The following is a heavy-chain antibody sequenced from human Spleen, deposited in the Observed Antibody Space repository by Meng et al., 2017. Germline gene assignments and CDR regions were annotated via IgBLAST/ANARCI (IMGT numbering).Heavy chain of an antibody. CDR1: GFTFSSYT. Sequence: GESLKISCAASGFTFSSYTMTWVRQAPGKGLEWVSSISSSSSYIYYADSVKVRFTISRDNAKNSLYLQMKSLRAEDTAVYYCSRDQRYWSGSICYSLLHYYYGIDVWARGTSAT. CDR2: ISSSSSYI. J-gene: IGHJ6*01. CDR3: SRDQRYWSGSICYSLLHYYYGIDV. V-gene: IGHV3-21*01. D-gene: IGHD2-15*01.